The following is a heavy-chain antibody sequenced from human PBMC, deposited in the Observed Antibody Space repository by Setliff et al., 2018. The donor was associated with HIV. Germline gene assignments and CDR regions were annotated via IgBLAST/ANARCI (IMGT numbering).Heavy chain of an antibody. D-gene: IGHD2-21*02. V-gene: IGHV4-34*01. CDR3: ARVVGTRAVDY. Sequence: PSETLSLSCTASGFTFGDYAMSWIRQPPGKGLEWIGEINHSGSTNYNPSLKSRVTISVDTSKNQFSLKLSSVTAADTAVYYCARVVGTRAVDYWGQGTLVTVSS. CDR1: GFTFGDYA. CDR2: INHSGST. J-gene: IGHJ4*02.